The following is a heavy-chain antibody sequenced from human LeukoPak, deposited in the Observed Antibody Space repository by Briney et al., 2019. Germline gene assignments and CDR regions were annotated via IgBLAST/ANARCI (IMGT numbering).Heavy chain of an antibody. V-gene: IGHV3-48*03. CDR1: GFTFSSYA. D-gene: IGHD3-9*01. J-gene: IGHJ4*02. Sequence: GGSLRLSCAASGFTFSSYAMSWVRQAPGKGLEWVSYISSSGSTIYYADSVKGRFTISRDNAKNSLYLQMNSLRAEDTAVYYCASSYYDILTGYYGSYWGQGTLVTVSS. CDR2: ISSSGSTI. CDR3: ASSYYDILTGYYGSY.